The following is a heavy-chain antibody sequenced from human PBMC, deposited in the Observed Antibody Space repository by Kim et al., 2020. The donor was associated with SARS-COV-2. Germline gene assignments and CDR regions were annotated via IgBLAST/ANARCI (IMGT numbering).Heavy chain of an antibody. Sequence: ASVKVSCKASGYTFSDYHIHWVRQAPGQGPEWMAWLNCKTGGPEYSPMFQGRVTVTRDTSISTAYMDLSGLMSDDTAVYYCGTRIPVLAGRVPYWGQGTLVTVSS. CDR2: LNCKTGGP. J-gene: IGHJ4*02. V-gene: IGHV1-2*02. CDR1: GYTFSDYH. CDR3: GTRIPVLAGRVPY. D-gene: IGHD1-7*01.